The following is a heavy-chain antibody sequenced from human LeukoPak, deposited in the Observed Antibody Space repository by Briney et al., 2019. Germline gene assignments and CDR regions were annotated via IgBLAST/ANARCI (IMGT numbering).Heavy chain of an antibody. CDR2: IYYSGST. CDR3: ARERPDGHYVHNWFDP. CDR1: GGSISSCDYY. V-gene: IGHV4-30-4*01. D-gene: IGHD4-17*01. J-gene: IGHJ5*02. Sequence: SQTLSLTCTVSGGSISSCDYYWSWIRPPPGKGLEWIGYIYYSGSTYYNPSLKSRVTISVNTSKNQFSLKLSSVTAADTSVYYCARERPDGHYVHNWFDPWGQGTLVTVSS.